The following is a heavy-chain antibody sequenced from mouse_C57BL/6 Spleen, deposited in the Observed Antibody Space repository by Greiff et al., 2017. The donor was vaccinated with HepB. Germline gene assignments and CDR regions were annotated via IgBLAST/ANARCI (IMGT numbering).Heavy chain of an antibody. Sequence: VKLLESGAELVRPGASVTLSCKASGYTFTDYEMHWVKQTPVHGLEWIGAIDPETGGTAYNQKFKGKAILTADKSSSTAYMELRSLTSEDSAVYYCTRRDYGSSLRYFDYWGQGTTLTVSS. D-gene: IGHD1-1*01. J-gene: IGHJ2*01. CDR3: TRRDYGSSLRYFDY. V-gene: IGHV1-15*01. CDR2: IDPETGGT. CDR1: GYTFTDYE.